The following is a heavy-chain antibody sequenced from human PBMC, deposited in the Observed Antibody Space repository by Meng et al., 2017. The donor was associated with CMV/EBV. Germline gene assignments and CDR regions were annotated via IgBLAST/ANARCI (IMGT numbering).Heavy chain of an antibody. CDR2: IIPILGIA. V-gene: IGHV1-69*10. Sequence: SVKVSCKASGGTFSSYAISWVRQAPGQGLEWMGGIIPILGIANYAQKFQGRVTITADKSTSTAYMELSSLRSEDTAVYYCARAWRGILVVPAASMDVWGQGTTVTVSS. CDR3: ARAWRGILVVPAASMDV. J-gene: IGHJ6*02. CDR1: GGTFSSYA. D-gene: IGHD2-2*01.